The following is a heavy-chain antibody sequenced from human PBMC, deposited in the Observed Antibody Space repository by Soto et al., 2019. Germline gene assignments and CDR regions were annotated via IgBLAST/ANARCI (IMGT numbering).Heavy chain of an antibody. CDR3: AKDGYGSSGYYYFTPVSYYYYGMDV. J-gene: IGHJ6*02. Sequence: EVQLLESGGGLVQPGGSLRLSCAASGFTFSSYAMSWVRQAPGKGLEWVSAISGSGGSTYYADSVKGRFTISRDNSKNTLYLQMNSLRAEDTAVYYCAKDGYGSSGYYYFTPVSYYYYGMDVWAQGTTVIVSS. CDR1: GFTFSSYA. V-gene: IGHV3-23*01. CDR2: ISGSGGST. D-gene: IGHD3-22*01.